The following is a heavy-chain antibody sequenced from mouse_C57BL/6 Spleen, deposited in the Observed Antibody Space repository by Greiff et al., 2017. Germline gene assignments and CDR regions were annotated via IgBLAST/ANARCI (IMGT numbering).Heavy chain of an antibody. CDR3: ARRGYYGSFDY. CDR1: GYTFTTSP. D-gene: IGHD1-1*01. Sequence: VKLQQSGAELVKPGASVLMSCKASGYTFTTSPSEWMWQNHGKSLERIGNFHPYNDDTKSNENFKGKATLTVEKSSSTVYLQLSRLTSDDSAVYYCARRGYYGSFDYWGQGTTLTVSS. V-gene: IGHV1-47*01. J-gene: IGHJ2*01. CDR2: FHPYNDDT.